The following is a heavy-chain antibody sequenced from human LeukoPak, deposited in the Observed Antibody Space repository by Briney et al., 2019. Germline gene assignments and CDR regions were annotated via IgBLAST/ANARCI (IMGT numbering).Heavy chain of an antibody. CDR3: ARDRYVYCGGDCLDAFDI. D-gene: IGHD2-21*02. CDR1: GGSISSSNW. CDR2: IFHSGTT. Sequence: KPSGTLSLTCAVSGGSISSSNWWSWVRQPPGKGLEWIGRIFHSGTTDYKTSLKGRVTISVDKSKNQFSLTLASVTAADTAVYYCARDRYVYCGGDCLDAFDIWGQGTMVTVSS. J-gene: IGHJ3*02. V-gene: IGHV4-4*02.